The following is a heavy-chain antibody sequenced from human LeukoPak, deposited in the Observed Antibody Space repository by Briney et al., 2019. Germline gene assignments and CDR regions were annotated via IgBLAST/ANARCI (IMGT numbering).Heavy chain of an antibody. V-gene: IGHV3-74*01. CDR2: INNDGSIT. CDR3: ARGWNTTPRSGFDI. D-gene: IGHD1/OR15-1a*01. J-gene: IGHJ3*02. CDR1: EFTISRYW. Sequence: GGSLRLSCAASEFTISRYWMHWARQAPGKGLVWVSNINNDGSITTYADSVKGRFTISRDNVKNTLFLQMNSLGAEDTALYYCARGWNTTPRSGFDIWGLGTMVTVSS.